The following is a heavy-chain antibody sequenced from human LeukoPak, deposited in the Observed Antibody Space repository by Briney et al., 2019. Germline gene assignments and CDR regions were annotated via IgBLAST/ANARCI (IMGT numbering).Heavy chain of an antibody. V-gene: IGHV3-23*01. CDR2: ISGSGGTT. Sequence: GGSLSFSCAASGITFSNYGMRWVRQPPGKGLEWVEVISGSGGTTNYADSVRGRFTISRDNPKNTLYLQMNSLRAEDTAVYFCAKRGVVIRVILVGFHKEAYYFDSWGQGVLVTVSS. CDR3: AKRGVVIRVILVGFHKEAYYFDS. J-gene: IGHJ4*02. D-gene: IGHD3-22*01. CDR1: GITFSNYG.